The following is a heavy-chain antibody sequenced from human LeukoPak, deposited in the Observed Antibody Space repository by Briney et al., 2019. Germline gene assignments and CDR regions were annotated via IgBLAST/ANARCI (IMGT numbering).Heavy chain of an antibody. Sequence: GGSLRLSCAASGFTFSSYAMHWVRQAPGKGLEWVAVISYDGSNKYYADSVKGRFTISRDNSKNTLYLQMNSLRAEDTAVYYCARKDSYYDSSSFDYWGQGTLVTVSS. D-gene: IGHD3-22*01. CDR1: GFTFSSYA. CDR3: ARKDSYYDSSSFDY. CDR2: ISYDGSNK. V-gene: IGHV3-30*01. J-gene: IGHJ4*02.